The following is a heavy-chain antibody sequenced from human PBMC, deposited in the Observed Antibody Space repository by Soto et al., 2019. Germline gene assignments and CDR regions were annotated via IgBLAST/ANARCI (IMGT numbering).Heavy chain of an antibody. V-gene: IGHV1-2*04. CDR3: ARDQIVSTISLYFYCMDV. CDR1: GYTFTGYY. J-gene: IGHJ6*02. CDR2: INPNSGGT. D-gene: IGHD5-12*01. Sequence: ASVKVSCKASGYTFTGYYIHWVRQAPGQGLEWMGWINPNSGGTNYAQKFQDWVTMTRDTSISTAYMELSRLRSDDTAVYYCARDQIVSTISLYFYCMDVCGQATSLTVSS.